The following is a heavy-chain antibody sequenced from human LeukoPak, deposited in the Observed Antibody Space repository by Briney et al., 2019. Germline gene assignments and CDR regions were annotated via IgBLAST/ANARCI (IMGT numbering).Heavy chain of an antibody. D-gene: IGHD6-13*01. Sequence: SETLSLTCAVYGGSFSGYYWSWIRQPPGKGLEWIGEINHSGSTNYNPSLKSRVTISVDTSKNQFSLKLSSVTAADTAVYYCARMEAAADYCFDYWGQGTLDTVSS. V-gene: IGHV4-34*01. CDR2: INHSGST. CDR1: GGSFSGYY. CDR3: ARMEAAADYCFDY. J-gene: IGHJ4*02.